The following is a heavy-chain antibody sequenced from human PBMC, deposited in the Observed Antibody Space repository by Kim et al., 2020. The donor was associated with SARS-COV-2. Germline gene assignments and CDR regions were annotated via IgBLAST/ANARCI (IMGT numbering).Heavy chain of an antibody. CDR1: GYTFTSYG. Sequence: ASVKVSCKASGYTFTSYGISWVRQAPGQGLEWMGWISAYNGNTNYAQKLQGRVTMTTDTSTSTAYMELRSLRSDDTAVYYCARGRGGIAAAGRDYYGMDVWGQGTTVTVSS. CDR2: ISAYNGNT. CDR3: ARGRGGIAAAGRDYYGMDV. J-gene: IGHJ6*02. D-gene: IGHD6-13*01. V-gene: IGHV1-18*04.